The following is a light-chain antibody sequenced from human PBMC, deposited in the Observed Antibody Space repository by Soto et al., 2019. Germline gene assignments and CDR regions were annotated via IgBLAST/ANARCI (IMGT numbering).Light chain of an antibody. CDR1: QSVTSN. CDR2: GAS. J-gene: IGKJ5*01. V-gene: IGKV3D-15*01. CDR3: QQYNTWPPIT. Sequence: EIVMTQSPATLSVSPWDRATLSCRASQSVTSNLAWYQQKPGQAPRLLIYGASTRATDIPARFSGSGSGTEFTLTISGLQSEDFGVYYCQQYNTWPPITFGQGTRLEIK.